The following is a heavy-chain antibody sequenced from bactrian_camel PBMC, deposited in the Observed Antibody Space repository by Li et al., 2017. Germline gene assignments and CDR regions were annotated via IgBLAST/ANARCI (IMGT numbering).Heavy chain of an antibody. D-gene: IGHD6*01. CDR2: VSDGDGNT. CDR1: GFTASIVG. J-gene: IGHJ4*01. Sequence: VQLVESGGGLVQPGGSLRLSCAASGFTASIVGLSWVRQTPGKGLEWVSGVSDGDGNTYYASSVKGRFTISEDEIKNTVYLQMNSLKPEDTATYFCAGGGPFTRPLVQSDYPYWSQGTQVTVS. V-gene: IGHV3S40*01. CDR3: AGGGPFTRPLVQSDYPY.